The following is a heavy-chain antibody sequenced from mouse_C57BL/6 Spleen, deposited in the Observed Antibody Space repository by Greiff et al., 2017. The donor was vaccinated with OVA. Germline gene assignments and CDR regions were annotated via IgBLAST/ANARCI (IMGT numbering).Heavy chain of an antibody. CDR3: ARDGYYFDV. V-gene: IGHV5-4*01. CDR1: GFTFSSYA. J-gene: IGHJ1*03. CDR2: ISAGGSYT. Sequence: EVQRVESGGGLVKPGGSLKLSCAASGFTFSSYAMSWVRQTPEKRLEWVATISAGGSYTYYPDNVKGRFTISRDNAKNNLYLQMSHLKSEDTAMYYCARDGYYFDVWGTGTTVTVSS. D-gene: IGHD2-2*01.